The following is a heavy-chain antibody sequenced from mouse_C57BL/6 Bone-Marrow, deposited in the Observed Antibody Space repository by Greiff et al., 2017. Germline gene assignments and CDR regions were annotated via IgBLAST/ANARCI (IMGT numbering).Heavy chain of an antibody. CDR1: GYSITSGYY. CDR2: ISYDGSN. V-gene: IGHV3-6*01. J-gene: IGHJ3*01. CDR3: AREPFAY. Sequence: EVQVVESGPGLLKPSQSLSLTCSVTGYSITSGYYWNWIRQFPGNKLEWMGYISYDGSNNYNPSLKNRISITRDTSKNQFFLKLNSVTTEDTATYYCAREPFAYWGQGTLVTVSA.